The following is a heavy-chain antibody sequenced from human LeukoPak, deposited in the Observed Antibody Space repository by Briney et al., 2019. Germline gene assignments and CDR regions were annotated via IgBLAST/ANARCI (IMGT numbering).Heavy chain of an antibody. J-gene: IGHJ4*02. CDR3: ARGRFIAGTTAYYFDY. D-gene: IGHD1-26*01. V-gene: IGHV3-7*03. CDR1: GFTFSSHW. CDR2: INQGEGEK. Sequence: GRSLRLSCVDSGFTFSSHWMSWVRQAPGKGLEWVANINQGEGEKYYVDSVKGRFTISRDNAKKSLFLQMNSLRAEDTAVYYCARGRFIAGTTAYYFDYWGQGTLVTVSS.